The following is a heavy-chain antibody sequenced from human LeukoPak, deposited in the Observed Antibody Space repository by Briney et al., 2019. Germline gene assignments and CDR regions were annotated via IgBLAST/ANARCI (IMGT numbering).Heavy chain of an antibody. J-gene: IGHJ5*02. V-gene: IGHV3-11*01. Sequence: PGGSLSLSCAASRFTFRDYSMSWLRQPRGKALEWMSYISSSGTTIYYAHSVKGRFTISRDNAKNSLYLEMDSLRAEDTAVYHCARVYSSGWNGFDPWGHGTLVTVSS. CDR1: RFTFRDYS. CDR3: ARVYSSGWNGFDP. CDR2: ISSSGTTI. D-gene: IGHD6-19*01.